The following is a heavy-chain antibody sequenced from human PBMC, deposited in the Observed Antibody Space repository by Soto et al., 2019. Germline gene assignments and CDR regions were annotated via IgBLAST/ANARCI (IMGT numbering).Heavy chain of an antibody. CDR3: AKDRWHSSSPSWFDP. D-gene: IGHD6-6*01. J-gene: IGHJ5*02. CDR2: ISGSGGST. Sequence: GGSLRLSCAASGFTFSSYAMSWVRQAPGKGLEWVSAISGSGGSTYYADSVKGRFTISRDNSKNTLYLQMNSLRAEDTAVYYCAKDRWHSSSPSWFDPWGQGTLVTVSS. V-gene: IGHV3-23*01. CDR1: GFTFSSYA.